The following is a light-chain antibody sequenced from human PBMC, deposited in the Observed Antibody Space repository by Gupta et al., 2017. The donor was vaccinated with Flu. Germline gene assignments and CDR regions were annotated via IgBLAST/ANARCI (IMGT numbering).Light chain of an antibody. CDR2: NNN. V-gene: IGLV1-44*01. J-gene: IGLJ3*02. Sequence: RVTISCFGSISNIGSNRVNWFQQVSGMAPKLLIFNNNQRPSGVPDRFSGSKSVTSASLAISGLQFEDEAEYFCATWDDNLMDGLFGGGTKLTVL. CDR1: ISNIGSNR. CDR3: ATWDDNLMDGL.